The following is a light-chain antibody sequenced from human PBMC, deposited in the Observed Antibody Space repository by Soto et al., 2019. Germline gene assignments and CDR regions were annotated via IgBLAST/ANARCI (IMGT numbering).Light chain of an antibody. V-gene: IGKV3-20*01. CDR1: QSVSNNY. CDR3: QQYGSSPPYT. Sequence: EVVLTQSPGTLSLSPGERATLSCRASQSVSNNYLAWYQQKPGQAPRLLIFGSSDRATGIPHRFSGSGSVTDLTLTISRLEPEDFEMYYCQQYGSSPPYTFGLGTKLQIK. CDR2: GSS. J-gene: IGKJ2*01.